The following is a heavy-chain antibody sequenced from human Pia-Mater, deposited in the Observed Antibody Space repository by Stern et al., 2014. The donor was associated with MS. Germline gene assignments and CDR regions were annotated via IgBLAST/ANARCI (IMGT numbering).Heavy chain of an antibody. Sequence: QVQLVESGAEVKKPGSSVKVSCKASGGSFSDYGISWIRQAPRQGLEWMGGIIPVFGTANYAQKSQGRVTITADESTSTAYMELSSLRSEDTAVYYCARDSDLGNTGNGMDVWGQGTTITVSS. J-gene: IGHJ6*02. CDR2: IIPVFGTA. D-gene: IGHD1-1*01. CDR3: ARDSDLGNTGNGMDV. V-gene: IGHV1-69*01. CDR1: GGSFSDYG.